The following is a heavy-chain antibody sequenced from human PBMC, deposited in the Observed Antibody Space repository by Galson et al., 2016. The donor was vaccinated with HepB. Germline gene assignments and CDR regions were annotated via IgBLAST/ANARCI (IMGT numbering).Heavy chain of an antibody. Sequence: SVKVSCKVSGGTFNNYIISWVRQAPGQGLEWMGGIIPLFGTANYAQRFRGDRVTITADRSTSTAYLELSSLRSEDPAIYYCTRDDDSGWYTDYWGQGTLVTVSS. D-gene: IGHD6-19*01. CDR1: GGTFNNYI. CDR2: IIPLFGTA. V-gene: IGHV1-69*06. CDR3: TRDDDSGWYTDY. J-gene: IGHJ4*02.